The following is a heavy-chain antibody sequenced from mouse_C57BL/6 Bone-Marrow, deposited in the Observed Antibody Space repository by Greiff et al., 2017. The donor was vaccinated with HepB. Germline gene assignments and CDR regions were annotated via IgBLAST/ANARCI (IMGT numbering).Heavy chain of an antibody. Sequence: VQLQQSGPELVKPGASVKLSCKASGYTFPSYDINWVKQRPGQGLEWIGWIYPRDGSTTYNEKFKGKATLTVDTSSSTAYMELHSLTSEDSAVYFCAREGVYYYGSSPYYFDYWGQGTTLTVSS. CDR2: IYPRDGST. V-gene: IGHV1-85*01. CDR3: AREGVYYYGSSPYYFDY. D-gene: IGHD1-1*01. J-gene: IGHJ2*01. CDR1: GYTFPSYD.